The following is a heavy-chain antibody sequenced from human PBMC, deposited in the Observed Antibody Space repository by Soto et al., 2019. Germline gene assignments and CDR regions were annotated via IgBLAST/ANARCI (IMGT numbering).Heavy chain of an antibody. CDR1: GFTFSSYE. J-gene: IGHJ3*02. CDR3: AREWELHAFDI. D-gene: IGHD1-26*01. CDR2: ISSSGSTI. Sequence: GGSLRLSCAASGFTFSSYEMNWVRQAPGKGLEWVSYISSSGSTIYYADSVKGRSTISRDNAKNSLYLQMNSLRAEDTAVYYCAREWELHAFDIWGQGTMVTVSS. V-gene: IGHV3-48*03.